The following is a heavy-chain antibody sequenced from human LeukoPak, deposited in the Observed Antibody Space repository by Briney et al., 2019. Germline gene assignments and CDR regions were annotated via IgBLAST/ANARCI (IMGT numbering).Heavy chain of an antibody. V-gene: IGHV4-34*01. CDR1: GGSFSGYY. CDR2: INHSGST. CDR3: ARTLIAAARDLDY. D-gene: IGHD6-13*01. J-gene: IGHJ4*02. Sequence: SETLSLTCAVYGGSFSGYYWSWIRQPPGKGLEWIGEINHSGSTNYNPSLKSRVTISVDTSKNQFSLKLSSVTAADTAVYYCARTLIAAARDLDYWGQGTLVTVSS.